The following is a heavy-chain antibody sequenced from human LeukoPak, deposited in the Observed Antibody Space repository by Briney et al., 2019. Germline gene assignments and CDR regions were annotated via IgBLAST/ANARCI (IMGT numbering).Heavy chain of an antibody. CDR2: IGTSSSSI. Sequence: GGSLRLSCATSGFTFSTYTMNWIRQAPGKGLEWVSSIGTSSSSIYYADSVRGRVTISRDNARNSLYLQMNSLRAEDTAVYYCARITHSATFPHWFDPWGQGTLVTVSS. CDR1: GFTFSTYT. J-gene: IGHJ5*02. CDR3: ARITHSATFPHWFDP. D-gene: IGHD1-26*01. V-gene: IGHV3-21*01.